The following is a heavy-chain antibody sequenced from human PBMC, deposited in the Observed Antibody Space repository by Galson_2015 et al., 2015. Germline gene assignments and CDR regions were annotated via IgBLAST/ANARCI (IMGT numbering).Heavy chain of an antibody. J-gene: IGHJ3*02. CDR3: ARDTLRDYFDGSGFYRDAFDI. V-gene: IGHV3-48*03. Sequence: SLRLSCAASGFTFSSYDMNWVRQAPGKGLEWLSYISTSGGPIYYADSVKGRFTISRDNAKNSLYLQMNSLRAEDTAVYYCARDTLRDYFDGSGFYRDAFDIWGQGTMVTVSS. CDR2: ISTSGGPI. CDR1: GFTFSSYD. D-gene: IGHD3-22*01.